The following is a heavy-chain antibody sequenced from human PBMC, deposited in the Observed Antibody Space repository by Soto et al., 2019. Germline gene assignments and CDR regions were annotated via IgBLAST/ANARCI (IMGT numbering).Heavy chain of an antibody. CDR3: ARVSTSASGSYYTLDY. CDR1: GDSVSSNSAA. V-gene: IGHV6-1*01. CDR2: TYYRSKWYN. J-gene: IGHJ4*02. Sequence: PSQTLSLTCAISGDSVSSNSAAWNWIRQSPSRGLEWLGRTYYRSKWYNDYAVSVKSRITINPDTSKNQFSLNLTSATAADTAVYYCARVSTSASGSYYTLDYWGQGTLVTVSS. D-gene: IGHD3-10*01.